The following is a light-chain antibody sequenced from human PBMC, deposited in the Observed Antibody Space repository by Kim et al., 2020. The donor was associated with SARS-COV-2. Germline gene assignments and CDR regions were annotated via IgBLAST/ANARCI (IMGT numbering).Light chain of an antibody. CDR1: SSDVGGYNY. Sequence: GQSVAISCTGTSSDVGGYNYVSWYQQHPGKAPKLMIYEVSKRPSGVPDRFSGSKSGNTASLTVSGLQAEDEAYYYCSSYAGSNNWVFGGGTKVTVL. V-gene: IGLV2-8*01. J-gene: IGLJ3*02. CDR2: EVS. CDR3: SSYAGSNNWV.